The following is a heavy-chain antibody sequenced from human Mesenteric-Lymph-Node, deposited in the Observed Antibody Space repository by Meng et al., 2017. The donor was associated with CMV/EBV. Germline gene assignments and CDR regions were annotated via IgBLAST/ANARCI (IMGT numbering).Heavy chain of an antibody. CDR2: ISSSSSYI. CDR3: AAEYQLLNTPYFEY. J-gene: IGHJ4*02. Sequence: GESLKISCSVSGLTFRDAWMSWVRQAPGKGLEWVSSISSSSSYIYYADSVKGRLTISRDNSRNTVYLHLDSLRAEDTAVYYCAAEYQLLNTPYFEYWGQGTLVTVSS. V-gene: IGHV3-21*01. CDR1: GLTFRDAW. D-gene: IGHD6-6*01.